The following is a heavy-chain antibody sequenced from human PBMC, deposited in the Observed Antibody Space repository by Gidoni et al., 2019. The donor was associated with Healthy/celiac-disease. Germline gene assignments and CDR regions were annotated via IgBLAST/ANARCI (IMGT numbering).Heavy chain of an antibody. D-gene: IGHD6-19*01. CDR1: GFTFSSYW. V-gene: IGHV3-7*01. CDR2: IKQDGSEK. CDR3: ARDPTSLPHIAVAGHRGYYYYGMDV. Sequence: EVQLVESGGGLVQPGGSLRLSCAASGFTFSSYWMSWVRQAPGKGLEWVANIKQDGSEKYYVDSVKGRFTISRDNAKNSLYLQMNSLRAEDTAVYYCARDPTSLPHIAVAGHRGYYYYGMDVWGQGTTVTVSS. J-gene: IGHJ6*02.